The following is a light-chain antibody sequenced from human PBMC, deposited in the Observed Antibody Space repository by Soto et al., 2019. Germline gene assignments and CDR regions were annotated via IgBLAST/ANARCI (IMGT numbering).Light chain of an antibody. CDR1: QSISSW. Sequence: DIQMTQSPSTLSTSVGDRVTITCRASQSISSWLAWYQQKPGKAPNLLIYKASSLESGVPSRFSGSGSGTEFTLTIRSLKPDDFGTYYCQQYNSYPLTFGGVTKVEIK. CDR2: KAS. CDR3: QQYNSYPLT. J-gene: IGKJ4*01. V-gene: IGKV1-5*03.